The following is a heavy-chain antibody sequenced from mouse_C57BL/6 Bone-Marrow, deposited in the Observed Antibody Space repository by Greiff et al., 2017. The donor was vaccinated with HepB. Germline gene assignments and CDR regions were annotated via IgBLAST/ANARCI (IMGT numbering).Heavy chain of an antibody. J-gene: IGHJ4*01. CDR1: GYTFTSYW. V-gene: IGHV1-52*01. CDR3: ARGQLLGRTGPYAMDY. Sequence: QVQLQQPGAELVRPGSSVKLSCKASGYTFTSYWMHWVKQRPIQGLEWIGNIDPSDSETHYNQKFKDKATLTVDKSSSTAYMQLSSLTSEDSAVYYCARGQLLGRTGPYAMDYWGQGTSVTVSS. D-gene: IGHD3-3*01. CDR2: IDPSDSET.